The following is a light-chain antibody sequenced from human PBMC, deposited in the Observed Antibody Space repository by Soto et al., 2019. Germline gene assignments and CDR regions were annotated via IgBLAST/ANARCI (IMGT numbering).Light chain of an antibody. J-gene: IGKJ5*01. CDR2: GAS. CDR3: QQYNSWTTIT. Sequence: EIVMTQSPATLSVSPGERATLSCRASQSISSKLGWYQQRPGQAPRLLIYGASTRATGIPARFSGSGSGTEFTLAISSLPSDDSAVYYCQQYNSWTTITFGQGTRQEIK. CDR1: QSISSK. V-gene: IGKV3-15*01.